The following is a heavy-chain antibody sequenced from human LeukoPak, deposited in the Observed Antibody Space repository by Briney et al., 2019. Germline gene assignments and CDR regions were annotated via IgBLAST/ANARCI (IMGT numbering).Heavy chain of an antibody. Sequence: GGSLRLSCAASGFTFSSYSMNWVRQAPGKGLEWVSSISSSSSYIYHADSVKGRFTISRDNAKNSLYLQMNSLRAEDTAVYYCARESVSSGWFDYWGQGTLVTVSS. CDR1: GFTFSSYS. D-gene: IGHD6-19*01. V-gene: IGHV3-21*01. J-gene: IGHJ4*02. CDR2: ISSSSSYI. CDR3: ARESVSSGWFDY.